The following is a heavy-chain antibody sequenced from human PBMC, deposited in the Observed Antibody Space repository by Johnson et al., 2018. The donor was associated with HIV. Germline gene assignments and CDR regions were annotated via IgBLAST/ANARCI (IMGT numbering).Heavy chain of an antibody. CDR1: GFTFSSYD. Sequence: VQLVESGGGWVQPGGSLRLSCAASGFTFSSYDMHWVRQTTGKVLQWVSGIGTAGDTYYSGSVKGRFTISRDNAKNSLDLPMNNLRVEEMGVYYCAKGLYYYDSSDYDVPEIWGQGTTVAVSS. J-gene: IGHJ3*02. CDR3: AKGLYYYDSSDYDVPEI. D-gene: IGHD3-22*01. CDR2: IGTAGDT. V-gene: IGHV3-13*01.